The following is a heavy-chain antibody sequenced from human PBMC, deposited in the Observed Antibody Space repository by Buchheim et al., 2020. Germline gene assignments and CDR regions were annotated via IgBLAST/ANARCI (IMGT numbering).Heavy chain of an antibody. CDR2: IIPILGTA. V-gene: IGHV1-69*06. Sequence: QVQLVQSGAEVKKPGSSVKVSCKASGDTFNNYDISWVRQAPGQGLEWMGGIIPILGTANYAQKFQGRVTITADNSTSTAYIDLSSLRSESTAVHYFARQYYGSGSYREHYLDYWGQGTL. J-gene: IGHJ4*02. CDR3: ARQYYGSGSYREHYLDY. CDR1: GDTFNNYD. D-gene: IGHD3-10*01.